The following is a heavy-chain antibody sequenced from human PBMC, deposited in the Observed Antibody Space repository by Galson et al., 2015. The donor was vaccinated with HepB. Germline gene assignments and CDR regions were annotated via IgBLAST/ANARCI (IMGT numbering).Heavy chain of an antibody. D-gene: IGHD4-23*01. CDR1: GGPIKSGDDY. CDR2: LYYTGSS. J-gene: IGHJ3*02. V-gene: IGHV4-39*01. CDR3: VRLRWGLLRLDAFDI. Sequence: LSLTCTVSGGPIKSGDDYWGWIRQSPGKGLEWIGSLYYTGSSNYCPSLKSRLNISIDTSGNQFSLHLSSVTAADTAVYYCVRLRWGLLRLDAFDIWGQGKRVTVSS.